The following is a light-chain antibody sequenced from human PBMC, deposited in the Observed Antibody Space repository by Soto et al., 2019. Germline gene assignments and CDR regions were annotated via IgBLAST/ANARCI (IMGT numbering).Light chain of an antibody. Sequence: QSALTQPASVSGSPGQSITISCTGTSSDIGGYNYVSWNQQHPGKAPKLILYEVSNRPSGVSNRFSGSKSGNTASLTITGLQAEDEADYYCNSYTSSSTLYVFGTGTKLTVL. J-gene: IGLJ1*01. CDR2: EVS. CDR1: SSDIGGYNY. CDR3: NSYTSSSTLYV. V-gene: IGLV2-14*01.